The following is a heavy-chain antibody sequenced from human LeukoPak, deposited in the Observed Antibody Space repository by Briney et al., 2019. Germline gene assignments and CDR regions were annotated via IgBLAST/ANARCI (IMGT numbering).Heavy chain of an antibody. Sequence: SETLSLTCAVYGGSFSGYYWSWIRQPPGKGLEWIGRIYTSGSTNYNPSLKSRVTMSVDTSKNQFSLKLSSVTAADTAVYYCAREGGSSSWGADYWGQGTLVTVSS. V-gene: IGHV4-59*10. CDR1: GGSFSGYY. J-gene: IGHJ4*02. CDR2: IYTSGST. D-gene: IGHD6-13*01. CDR3: AREGGSSSWGADY.